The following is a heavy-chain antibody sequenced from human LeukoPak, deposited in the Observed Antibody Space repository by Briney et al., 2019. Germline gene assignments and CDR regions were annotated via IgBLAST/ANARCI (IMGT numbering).Heavy chain of an antibody. Sequence: SETLSLTCTVSGGSIYSSSYYWGWLRQPPGKGLEWIGSIYYSGSTYYNPSLKSRVTISVDTSKNQFSLKLSSVTAADTAVYYCARGRETGLFDYWGQGTLVTVSS. CDR1: GGSIYSSSYY. D-gene: IGHD7-27*01. CDR2: IYYSGST. V-gene: IGHV4-39*01. J-gene: IGHJ4*02. CDR3: ARGRETGLFDY.